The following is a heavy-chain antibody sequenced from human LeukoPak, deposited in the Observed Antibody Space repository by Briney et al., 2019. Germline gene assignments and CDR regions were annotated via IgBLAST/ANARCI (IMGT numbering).Heavy chain of an antibody. Sequence: SETLSLTCAVYGGSFSGYYWSWIRQPPGKGLEWIGEINHSGSTNYNPSLKSRVTISVDTSKNQFSLKLSSVTAADTAVYYCARLKPTMVRGVIDYWGQGTLVTVSS. D-gene: IGHD3-10*01. J-gene: IGHJ4*02. CDR3: ARLKPTMVRGVIDY. CDR1: GGSFSGYY. CDR2: INHSGST. V-gene: IGHV4-34*01.